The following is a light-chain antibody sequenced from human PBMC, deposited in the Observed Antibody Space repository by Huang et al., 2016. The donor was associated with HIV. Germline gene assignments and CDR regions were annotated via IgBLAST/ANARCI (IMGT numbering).Light chain of an antibody. V-gene: IGKV3-15*01. CDR3: QQHNDWPPWT. Sequence: EIVMTQFPATLSVSPGERAIVFCRASQSIITNLAWYQQKPGQAPRLLILGASTRAPGIPDRFSGGGSETEFSLTINSLQSEDFAVYYCQQHNDWPPWTFGQGTKVEI. J-gene: IGKJ1*01. CDR2: GAS. CDR1: QSIITN.